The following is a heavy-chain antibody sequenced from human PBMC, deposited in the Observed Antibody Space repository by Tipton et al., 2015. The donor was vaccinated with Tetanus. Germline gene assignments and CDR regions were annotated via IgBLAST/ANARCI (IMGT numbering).Heavy chain of an antibody. CDR2: VFHSGST. V-gene: IGHV4-4*02. J-gene: IGHJ4*02. Sequence: TLSLTCAVSGGSIRTSTWWTWVRQPPGKGLEWLGEVFHSGSTSYNPSLRGRVTISVDRSKNEFSLKVSSVTAADTAVYYCARIYDFWSGYYSDHWGQGTRVTVSS. CDR1: GGSIRTSTW. CDR3: ARIYDFWSGYYSDH. D-gene: IGHD3-3*01.